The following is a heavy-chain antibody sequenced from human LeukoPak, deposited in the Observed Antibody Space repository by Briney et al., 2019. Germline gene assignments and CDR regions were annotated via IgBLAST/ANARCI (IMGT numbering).Heavy chain of an antibody. CDR2: FYDSGDT. CDR1: GGSIRGHH. D-gene: IGHD1-14*01. V-gene: IGHV4-59*08. J-gene: IGHJ3*02. CDR3: ARLLRPGGRTGDAFDM. Sequence: AETLSLTCTVSGGSIRGHHWTRIRQPPGTVLEWIGYFYDSGDTNSNPSLKSRVTMSVDMSNNQFSLTMSSVTAADTAMYYCARLLRPGGRTGDAFDMRGQGTMVTVSS.